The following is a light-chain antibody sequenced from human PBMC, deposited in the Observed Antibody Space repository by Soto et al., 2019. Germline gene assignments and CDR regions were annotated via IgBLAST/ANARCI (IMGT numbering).Light chain of an antibody. J-gene: IGLJ1*01. CDR1: KLGDKY. V-gene: IGLV3-1*01. CDR2: QDN. CDR3: QAWDSSTAV. Sequence: SYELTQPTSVSVSPGQTASITCSGDKLGDKYASWYQQKPGQSPVLVIYQDNKRPSGIPERFSGSNSGNTATLTISGTQPMDEADYYCQAWDSSTAVFGTGTKLTVL.